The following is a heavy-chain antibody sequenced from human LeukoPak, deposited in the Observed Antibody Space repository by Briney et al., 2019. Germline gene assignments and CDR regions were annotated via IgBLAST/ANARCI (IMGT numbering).Heavy chain of an antibody. D-gene: IGHD3-22*01. CDR2: INPNSGDT. CDR3: ARGDSSPYYYFDY. CDR1: GYTFTGYY. J-gene: IGHJ4*02. V-gene: IGHV1-2*02. Sequence: ASVKVSCKASGYTFTGYYLHWERQAPGQGLEWMGWINPNSGDTNYAQKFQGRVTMTRDTSISTAYMELSRLRSDDTAVFYCARGDSSPYYYFDYWGQGTLVTVSS.